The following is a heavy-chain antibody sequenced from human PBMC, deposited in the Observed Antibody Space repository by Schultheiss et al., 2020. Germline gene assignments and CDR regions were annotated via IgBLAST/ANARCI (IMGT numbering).Heavy chain of an antibody. CDR3: ARVDSSTGDDY. V-gene: IGHV4-31*03. Sequence: SPTLSLTCTVSGGSISSYYWSWIRQHPGKGLEWIGYIYYSGSTYYNPSLKSRVTKSVDTSKNQFSLKLSSVTAADTAVYYCARVDSSTGDDYWGQGTLVTVSS. CDR1: GGSISSYY. CDR2: IYYSGST. D-gene: IGHD2-2*01. J-gene: IGHJ4*02.